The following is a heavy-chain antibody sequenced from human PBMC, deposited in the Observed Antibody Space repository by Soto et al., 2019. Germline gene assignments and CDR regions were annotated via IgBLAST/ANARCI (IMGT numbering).Heavy chain of an antibody. CDR2: ISISGGT. J-gene: IGHJ5*02. Sequence: QVQLQESRPGLVKPSQTLSLTCSVSGASIRSDQYLWTWIRQTPGKGLEWLGYISISGGTYSSPPVKGRGNLSLDKSKNQFSLILSSVTAADRAIYFCARGSFREYEDATGYYNSFDPWGQGALVTVAS. V-gene: IGHV4-30-4*01. D-gene: IGHD3-9*01. CDR3: ARGSFREYEDATGYYNSFDP. CDR1: GASIRSDQYL.